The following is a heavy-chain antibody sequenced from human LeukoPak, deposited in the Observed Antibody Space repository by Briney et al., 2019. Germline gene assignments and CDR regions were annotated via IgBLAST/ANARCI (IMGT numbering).Heavy chain of an antibody. CDR3: ATDLSHSSGYHYNWFDP. D-gene: IGHD3-22*01. CDR1: GYTFTDYY. Sequence: ASVKISCKVSGYTFTDYYMHWVQQAPGKGLEWMGLVDPEDGETIYAEKFQGRVTITADTSTDTAYMELSSLRSEDTAVYYCATDLSHSSGYHYNWFDPWGQGTLVTVSS. CDR2: VDPEDGET. J-gene: IGHJ5*02. V-gene: IGHV1-69-2*01.